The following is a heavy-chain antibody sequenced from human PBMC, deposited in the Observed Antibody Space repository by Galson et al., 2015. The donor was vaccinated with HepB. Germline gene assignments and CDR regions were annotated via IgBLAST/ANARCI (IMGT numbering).Heavy chain of an antibody. J-gene: IGHJ4*02. V-gene: IGHV1-69*13. CDR2: IIPVFATT. CDR3: ARGEIVVDDPYYFDD. CDR1: GSTFSAYA. D-gene: IGHD1-26*01. Sequence: SVKVSCKASGSTFSAYAFSWVRQAPGQGLEWVGGIIPVFATTTYAQKFQGRVTIIADESTYTVFMEVTSLRSEDTAVYYCARGEIVVDDPYYFDDWGQGTLVTVSS.